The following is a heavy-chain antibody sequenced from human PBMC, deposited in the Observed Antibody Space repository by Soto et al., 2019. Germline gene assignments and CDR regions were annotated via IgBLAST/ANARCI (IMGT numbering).Heavy chain of an antibody. CDR3: ARGAVAGTDWFDP. J-gene: IGHJ5*02. CDR2: ISAYNGNT. Sequence: GASVKVSCKASGYTFTSYGISWVRQAPGQGLEWMGWISAYNGNTNYAQKFQGRVTITRDTSASTAYMELSSLRSEDTAVYYCARGAVAGTDWFDPWGQGTLVTVSS. CDR1: GYTFTSYG. D-gene: IGHD6-19*01. V-gene: IGHV1-18*01.